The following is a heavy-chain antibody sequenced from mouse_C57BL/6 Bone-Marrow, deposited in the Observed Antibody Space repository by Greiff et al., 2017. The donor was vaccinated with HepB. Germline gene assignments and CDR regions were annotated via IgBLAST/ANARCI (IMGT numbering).Heavy chain of an antibody. CDR3: ARRWPS. CDR2: IYPRSGNT. J-gene: IGHJ2*01. D-gene: IGHD2-3*01. CDR1: GYTFTSYG. V-gene: IGHV1-81*01. Sequence: LKQSGAELARPGASVKLSCKASGYTFTSYGISWVKQRTGQGLEWIGEIYPRSGNTYYNEKFKGKATLTADKSSSTAYMELRSLTSEDSAVYFCARRWPSWGQGTTLTVSS.